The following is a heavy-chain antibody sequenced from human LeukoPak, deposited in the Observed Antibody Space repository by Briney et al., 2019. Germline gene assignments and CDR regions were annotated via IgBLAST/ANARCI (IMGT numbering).Heavy chain of an antibody. CDR2: IYHSGST. D-gene: IGHD2-2*01. CDR1: GGSISSSSYY. V-gene: IGHV4-39*07. CDR3: ARLEPVVPAASSNDAFDI. J-gene: IGHJ3*02. Sequence: KPSETLSLTCTVSGGSISSSSYYWGWIRQPPGKGLEWIGSIYHSGSTYYNPSLKSRVTISVDTSKNQFSLKLSSVTAADTAVYYCARLEPVVPAASSNDAFDIWGQGTMVTVSS.